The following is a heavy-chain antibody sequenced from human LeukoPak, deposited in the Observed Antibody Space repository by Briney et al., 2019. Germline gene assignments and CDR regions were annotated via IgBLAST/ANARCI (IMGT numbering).Heavy chain of an antibody. CDR3: AKVNTATYIIRDAFDI. Sequence: GGSLRRSCAASAFTFSDYSMNWVRQAPGKGLEWISYIDTSSSTMYYADSVMGRFTISRDNAKESLYLQMNSLRAEDTAVYYCAKVNTATYIIRDAFDIWGQGTMVTVSS. CDR1: AFTFSDYS. V-gene: IGHV3-48*01. J-gene: IGHJ3*02. CDR2: IDTSSSTM. D-gene: IGHD2-15*01.